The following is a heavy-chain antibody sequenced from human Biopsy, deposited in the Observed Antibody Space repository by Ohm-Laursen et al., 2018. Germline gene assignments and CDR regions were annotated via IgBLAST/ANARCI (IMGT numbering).Heavy chain of an antibody. CDR3: ARRGSGGRSFDH. D-gene: IGHD2-15*01. V-gene: IGHV4-59*08. CDR1: GDSINSSY. Sequence: GTLSLTCTVSGDSINSSYWSWIRQAPGKGLEWIGFISNSGNTNYNPSLKSRVIISVDTSKNQLSLNLSSVTAADTAVYYCARRGSGGRSFDHWGQGTLVTVSS. J-gene: IGHJ4*02. CDR2: ISNSGNT.